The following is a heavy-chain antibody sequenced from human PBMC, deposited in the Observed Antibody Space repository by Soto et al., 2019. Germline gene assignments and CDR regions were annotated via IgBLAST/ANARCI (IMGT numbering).Heavy chain of an antibody. CDR1: GGSISSYY. J-gene: IGHJ6*02. V-gene: IGHV4-59*01. Sequence: SGTLSLTCTVSGGSISSYYWSWIRQPPGKGLEWIGYIYYSGSTNYNPSLKSRVTISVDTSKNQFSLKLSSVTAADTAVYYCARTSCTNGVCYFYYGMDVWGQGTTVTVSS. CDR3: ARTSCTNGVCYFYYGMDV. D-gene: IGHD2-8*01. CDR2: IYYSGST.